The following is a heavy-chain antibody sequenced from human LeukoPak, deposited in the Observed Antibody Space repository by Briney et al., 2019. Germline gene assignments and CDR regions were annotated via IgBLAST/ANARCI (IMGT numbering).Heavy chain of an antibody. CDR1: GYSIRSGFY. J-gene: IGHJ4*02. Sequence: ASETLSLTCTVSGYSIRSGFYWGWIRQPPGKGLEWIGNIYHSGITYSTPSLKSRVTISVDTSKNQFYLKLSSVTAADTALYYCARGYYYDSSGYYGYWGQGTLVTVSS. CDR3: ARGYYYDSSGYYGY. D-gene: IGHD3-22*01. V-gene: IGHV4-38-2*02. CDR2: IYHSGIT.